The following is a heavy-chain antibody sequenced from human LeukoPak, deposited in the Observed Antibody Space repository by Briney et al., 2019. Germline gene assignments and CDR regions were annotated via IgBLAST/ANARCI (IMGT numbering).Heavy chain of an antibody. CDR1: GFTFSSYA. CDR3: AKDQAPRAARVIYFDY. J-gene: IGHJ4*02. CDR2: ISDGGVRT. D-gene: IGHD2-15*01. V-gene: IGHV3-23*01. Sequence: GGSLRLSCAASGFTFSSYAMSWVRQAPGKGLEWVSGISDGGVRTYYAGSVKGRFTISRDNSKNTLYLHMDSLRVEDTALYFCAKDQAPRAARVIYFDYWGQGNLVTVSS.